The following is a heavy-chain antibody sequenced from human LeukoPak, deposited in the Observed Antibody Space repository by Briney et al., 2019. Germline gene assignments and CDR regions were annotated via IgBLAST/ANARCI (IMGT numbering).Heavy chain of an antibody. CDR1: GGTFSSYA. D-gene: IGHD4-11*01. CDR2: IIPIFGTA. V-gene: IGHV1-69*05. CDR3: ARAMTTVTTTFDY. Sequence: SVKVSCKASGGTFSSYAISWVRQAPGQGLEWMGGIIPIFGTANYAQKFQGRVTITTDESTSTAYMELSSLRSEDTAVYYCARAMTTVTTTFDYWGQGTWSPSPQ. J-gene: IGHJ4*02.